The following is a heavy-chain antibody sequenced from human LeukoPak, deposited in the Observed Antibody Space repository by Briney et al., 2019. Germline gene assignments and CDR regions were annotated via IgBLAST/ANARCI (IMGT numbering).Heavy chain of an antibody. CDR2: VNLNNGDT. Sequence: ASVKVSCKASGYTFTGYYFHWVRQAPGQGREWMGWVNLNNGDTNYAQKFQGWVTMTRDTSISTAYMELSRLRSDDTAVYYCARGPPYYYDFWSGYHYYFDYWGQGTLVTVSS. J-gene: IGHJ4*02. CDR1: GYTFTGYY. V-gene: IGHV1-2*04. CDR3: ARGPPYYYDFWSGYHYYFDY. D-gene: IGHD3-3*01.